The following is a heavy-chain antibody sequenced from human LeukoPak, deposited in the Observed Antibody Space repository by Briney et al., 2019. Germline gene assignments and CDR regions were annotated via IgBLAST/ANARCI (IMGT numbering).Heavy chain of an antibody. CDR1: GFTFSSYA. Sequence: GGSLRLSCAASGFTFSSYAMSWVRQAPGKGLEWVSAISGSGGSTYYADSLKGRFTISRDNSKNTLYLQMNSLRAEDTAVYYCAKTFLGRRYCSSTSCLAGGTFDYWGRGTLVTVSS. CDR3: AKTFLGRRYCSSTSCLAGGTFDY. V-gene: IGHV3-23*01. D-gene: IGHD2-2*01. CDR2: ISGSGGST. J-gene: IGHJ4*02.